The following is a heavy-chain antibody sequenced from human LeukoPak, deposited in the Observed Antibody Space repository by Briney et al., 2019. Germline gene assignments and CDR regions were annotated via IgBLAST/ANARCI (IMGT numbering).Heavy chain of an antibody. CDR2: IYSGGST. V-gene: IGHV3-66*02. CDR1: GFTVSSSY. Sequence: GGSLRPSCAASGFTVSSSYMSWVRQAPGKGLEWVSVIYSGGSTYYADSVKGRFTISRDNSKNTLYLQMNSLRAEDTAVYYCATEGQYYDSSGYPTWTFDSWGQGTLVTVSS. D-gene: IGHD3-22*01. CDR3: ATEGQYYDSSGYPTWTFDS. J-gene: IGHJ4*02.